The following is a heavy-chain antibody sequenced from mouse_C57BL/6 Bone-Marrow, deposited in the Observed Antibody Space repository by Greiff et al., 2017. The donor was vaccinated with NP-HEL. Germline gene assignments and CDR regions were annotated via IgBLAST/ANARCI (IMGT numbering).Heavy chain of an antibody. CDR2: IYPRSGNT. Sequence: QVQLQQSGAELARPGASVKLSCKASGYTFTSYGISWVKQRTGQGLEWIGEIYPRSGNTYYNEKFKGKATLTADKSSSTAYMELRSLTSEDSAVYFCARSVSYGSSYDYFDYWGQGTTLTVSS. CDR3: ARSVSYGSSYDYFDY. D-gene: IGHD1-1*01. V-gene: IGHV1-81*01. J-gene: IGHJ2*01. CDR1: GYTFTSYG.